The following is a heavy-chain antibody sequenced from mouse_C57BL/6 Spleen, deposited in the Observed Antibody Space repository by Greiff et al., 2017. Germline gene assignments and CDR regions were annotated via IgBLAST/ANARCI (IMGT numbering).Heavy chain of an antibody. D-gene: IGHD3-2*02. V-gene: IGHV1-15*01. CDR1: GYTFTDYE. CDR3: TSRDSSGYLFAY. Sequence: QVQLQQSGAELVRPGASVTLSCKASGYTFTDYEMHWVKQTPVHGLEWIGAIDPETGGTASNQKFKGKAILTADKSASTAYMELRSLTSEDSAVYYCTSRDSSGYLFAYWGQGTLVTVSA. J-gene: IGHJ3*01. CDR2: IDPETGGT.